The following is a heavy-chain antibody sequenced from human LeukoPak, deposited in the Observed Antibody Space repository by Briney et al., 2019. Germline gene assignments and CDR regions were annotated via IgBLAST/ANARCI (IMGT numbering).Heavy chain of an antibody. CDR3: AKGDKWELLVAFDV. CDR2: ISYDGSNK. Sequence: GGTLRLSCAVSGATFSSYGMHWVRQAPGKGLEWVAVISYDGSNKYYADSVKGRFTISRDNSKNTLYLQMNSLRAEDTAVYYCAKGDKWELLVAFDVWGQGTVVTVSS. J-gene: IGHJ3*01. D-gene: IGHD1-26*01. V-gene: IGHV3-30*18. CDR1: GATFSSYG.